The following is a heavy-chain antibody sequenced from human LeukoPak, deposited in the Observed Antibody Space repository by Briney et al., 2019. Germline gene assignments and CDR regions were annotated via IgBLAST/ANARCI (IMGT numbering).Heavy chain of an antibody. V-gene: IGHV3-30-3*01. CDR1: GFTFMSYS. D-gene: IGHD2-2*01. Sequence: GGSLRLSCAASGFTFMSYSMHWVRQAPGKGLEWVAVISYDGSDKYYADSVKGRFTISRDTSKNTLYLQMNSLRAEDTAVYYCARGGEWCSSLTCRTHYFYRYMGVWGKGTTVTVSS. CDR2: ISYDGSDK. CDR3: ARGGEWCSSLTCRTHYFYRYMGV. J-gene: IGHJ6*03.